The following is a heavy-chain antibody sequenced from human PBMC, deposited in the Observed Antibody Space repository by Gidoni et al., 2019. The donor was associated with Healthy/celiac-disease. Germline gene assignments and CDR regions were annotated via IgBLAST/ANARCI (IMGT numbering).Heavy chain of an antibody. D-gene: IGHD3-10*01. Sequence: QVQLQESGPGLVKPSDTLSLTCTVSGGSVSSGSYYWSWTRPPPGKGLEWIGYIYYGGSTNYNPSLKSRVTISVDTSKNQFSLKLSSVTAADTAVYYCARVPITVWFGENGGDWGQGTLVTVSS. CDR1: GGSVSSGSYY. CDR2: IYYGGST. CDR3: ARVPITVWFGENGGD. V-gene: IGHV4-61*01. J-gene: IGHJ4*02.